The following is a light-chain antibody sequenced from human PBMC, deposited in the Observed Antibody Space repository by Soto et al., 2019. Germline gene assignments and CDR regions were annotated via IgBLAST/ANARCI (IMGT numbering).Light chain of an antibody. V-gene: IGLV2-14*01. CDR1: SIDVGAYEY. Sequence: QSALNQPASVSGSPGQSITISCTGTSIDVGAYEYVSWYQQRAGKGPKYLIYEVRYRPSGVSDRFSGSKSGTTASLTISGLQAEDEADYYCSSYTTTDPYVFGTGTKV. CDR2: EVR. J-gene: IGLJ1*01. CDR3: SSYTTTDPYV.